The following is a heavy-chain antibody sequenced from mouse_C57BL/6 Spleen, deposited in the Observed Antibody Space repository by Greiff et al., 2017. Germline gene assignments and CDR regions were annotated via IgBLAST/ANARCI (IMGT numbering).Heavy chain of an antibody. J-gene: IGHJ2*01. D-gene: IGHD1-1*01. CDR2: IHPGDGDT. Sequence: QVQLQQSGAELVKPGASVKISCKASGYAFSSYWMNWVKQRPGKGLEWIGQIHPGDGDTNYNGKFKGKATLTADKSSSTAYMQLSSLTSEDSAVYCCARNYYGCPFDDWGQGTTLTVSS. V-gene: IGHV1-80*01. CDR1: GYAFSSYW. CDR3: ARNYYGCPFDD.